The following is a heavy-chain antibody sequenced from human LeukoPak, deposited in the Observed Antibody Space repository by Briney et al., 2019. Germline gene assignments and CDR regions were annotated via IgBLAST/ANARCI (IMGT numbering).Heavy chain of an antibody. V-gene: IGHV3-30-3*01. CDR2: ISYDGSNK. CDR1: GFTFSSYA. CDR3: ARGAGSGSYYNEADY. Sequence: GRSLRLSCAASGFTFSSYAMHWVRQAPGKGLEWVAVISYDGSNKYYADSVKGRFTISRDNSKNTLYLQMNSLRAEDTAVYYCARGAGSGSYYNEADYWGQGTLVTVSS. D-gene: IGHD3-10*01. J-gene: IGHJ4*02.